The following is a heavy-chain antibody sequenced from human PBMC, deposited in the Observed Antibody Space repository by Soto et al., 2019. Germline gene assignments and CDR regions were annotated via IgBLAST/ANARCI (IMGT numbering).Heavy chain of an antibody. CDR2: IYWDEDK. D-gene: IGHD5-12*01. J-gene: IGHJ4*02. CDR1: GFSLSTRGVA. V-gene: IGHV2-5*02. Sequence: QITLKESGPTLVKPTQTLTLTCTFSGFSLSTRGVAVGWFRQPPGKALEWLALIYWDEDKWYSPSLKSRLTITDDTSKNQAVLTTTNMDPVDTATYYCAHRPRGYAYYFDYWGQGTLVTVSS. CDR3: AHRPRGYAYYFDY.